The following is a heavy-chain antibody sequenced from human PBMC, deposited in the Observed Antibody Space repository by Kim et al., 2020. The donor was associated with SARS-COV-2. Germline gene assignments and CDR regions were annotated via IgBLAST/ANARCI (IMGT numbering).Heavy chain of an antibody. CDR3: ARGPTGTVDY. CDR1: GGSFSGYY. D-gene: IGHD1-1*01. Sequence: SETLSLTCAVYGGSFSGYYWSWIRQPPGKGLEWIGEINHSGSTNYNPSLKSRVTISVDTSKNQFSLKLSSVTAADTAVYYCARGPTGTVDYWGQGTLVT. V-gene: IGHV4-34*01. J-gene: IGHJ4*02. CDR2: INHSGST.